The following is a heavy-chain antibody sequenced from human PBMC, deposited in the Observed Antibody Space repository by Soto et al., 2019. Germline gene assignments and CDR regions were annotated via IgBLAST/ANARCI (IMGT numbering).Heavy chain of an antibody. Sequence: QVQLVQSGAEVKKPGSSVKVSCKTSGVSFNNNGIGWVRQAPGHGLEWMGGVSPPFRTSNYARKFQGRISITADASPGTVNMELSSLTSEDTAQYYCARVLYYGSGSYSPYGMAVWGQGTTVTVSS. CDR1: GVSFNNNG. V-gene: IGHV1-69*01. CDR3: ARVLYYGSGSYSPYGMAV. CDR2: VSPPFRTS. D-gene: IGHD3-10*01. J-gene: IGHJ6*02.